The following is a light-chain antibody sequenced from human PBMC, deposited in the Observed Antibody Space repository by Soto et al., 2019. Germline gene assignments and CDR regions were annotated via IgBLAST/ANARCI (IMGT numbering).Light chain of an antibody. J-gene: IGKJ1*01. Sequence: DLQVAQAPSTLCSSVGDKSNITFRASLSISTWLAWYQQKSGKAPKLLIYAASNLQSGVPSRFSGSGSGTEFTLTISSLQPDDFATYYCQHYNSYSEAFGQGTKVDI. CDR3: QHYNSYSEA. V-gene: IGKV1-5*01. CDR2: AAS. CDR1: LSISTW.